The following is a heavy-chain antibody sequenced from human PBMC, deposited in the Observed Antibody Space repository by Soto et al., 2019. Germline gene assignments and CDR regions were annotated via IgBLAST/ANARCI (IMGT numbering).Heavy chain of an antibody. Sequence: EVRLLESGGGLVQPGGSLRLSCAASGFTFSSYAMSWVRQAPGKGLEWVSGISGSNNSTYYADFVKGRFTISRDNSKKTLFLQMGGLRAEDTAVYYCAKENAFWSRYIWFDPWGQGTLVTVSS. V-gene: IGHV3-23*01. CDR3: AKENAFWSRYIWFDP. J-gene: IGHJ5*02. D-gene: IGHD3-3*01. CDR1: GFTFSSYA. CDR2: ISGSNNST.